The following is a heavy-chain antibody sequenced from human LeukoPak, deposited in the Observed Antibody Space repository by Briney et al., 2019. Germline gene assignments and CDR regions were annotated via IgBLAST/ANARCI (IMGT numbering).Heavy chain of an antibody. V-gene: IGHV3-74*01. CDR1: GFTFSYYW. CDR2: INSDGSGT. Sequence: GGSLRLSCAASGFTFSYYWMHWVRQAPGKGLVWVSRINSDGSGTTYADSVRGRFTISRDNAKNTLYLQVNSLRAEDTAVYYCARTEGTVAYDSWGQGTLVTVSS. J-gene: IGHJ5*01. D-gene: IGHD4-23*01. CDR3: ARTEGTVAYDS.